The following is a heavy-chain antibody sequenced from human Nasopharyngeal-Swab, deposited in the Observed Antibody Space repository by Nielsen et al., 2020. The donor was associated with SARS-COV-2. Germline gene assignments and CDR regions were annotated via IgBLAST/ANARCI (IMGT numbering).Heavy chain of an antibody. Sequence: GGSLRLSCAASGVTFSSYWMSWVRQAPGKGLEWVANIKQDVSEKYYVDSVKGRFTISRDNAKNSLYLQMNSLRADDTAVYYCARESSEFWSGYDENDASDIWDKGTMVTVSS. CDR2: IKQDVSEK. V-gene: IGHV3-7*03. J-gene: IGHJ3*02. CDR1: GVTFSSYW. D-gene: IGHD3-3*01. CDR3: ARESSEFWSGYDENDASDI.